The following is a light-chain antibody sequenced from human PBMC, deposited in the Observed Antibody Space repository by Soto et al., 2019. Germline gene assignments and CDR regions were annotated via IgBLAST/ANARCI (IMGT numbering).Light chain of an antibody. CDR1: QSISSW. J-gene: IGKJ1*01. CDR2: KAS. V-gene: IGKV1-5*03. Sequence: DIQMTQSPSTLSASVGDRVTITCRASQSISSWLAWYQQKPGKAPKLPIYKASSLESGVPSRFSGSGSGTEFTLTISSLQPDDFATYYCQQYNSYGTFGQXTKVDI. CDR3: QQYNSYGT.